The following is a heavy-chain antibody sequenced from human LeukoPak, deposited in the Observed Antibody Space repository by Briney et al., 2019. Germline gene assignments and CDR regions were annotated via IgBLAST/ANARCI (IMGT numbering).Heavy chain of an antibody. V-gene: IGHV3-15*01. J-gene: IGHJ4*02. CDR2: IKSKTDGATT. CDR3: TTGFGSSWYS. D-gene: IGHD6-13*01. Sequence: GGSLRLSCAASEFTFSNTWMNWVRQAPGKGLEWLGRIKSKTDGATTDYAAPVKGTFTISRDDSKDTLYLQMDSLKTEDTAVYYCTTGFGSSWYSWGQGTLVTVSS. CDR1: EFTFSNTW.